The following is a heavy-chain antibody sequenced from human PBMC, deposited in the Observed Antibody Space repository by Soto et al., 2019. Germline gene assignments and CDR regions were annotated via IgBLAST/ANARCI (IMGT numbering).Heavy chain of an antibody. J-gene: IGHJ4*02. Sequence: GGSLRLSCSASGFTFSNFGMKWVRQAPGKGLEWVAVISYDGSNKYYADSVKGRFTISRDNSKNTLYLQMNSLRAEDTAVYYCAKDLGRIAVAGTIDYWGQGTLVTVSS. CDR2: ISYDGSNK. D-gene: IGHD6-19*01. CDR1: GFTFSNFG. CDR3: AKDLGRIAVAGTIDY. V-gene: IGHV3-30*18.